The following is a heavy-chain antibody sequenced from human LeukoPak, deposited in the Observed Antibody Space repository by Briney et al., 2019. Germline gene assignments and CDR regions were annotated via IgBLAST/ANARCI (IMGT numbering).Heavy chain of an antibody. D-gene: IGHD3-22*01. J-gene: IGHJ4*02. CDR2: ISGSGGST. Sequence: GGSLRLSCAASGFTFDDYGVSWFRQAPGKGLEWVSAISGSGGSTYYADSVKGRFTISRDNSKNTLYLQMNSLRAEDTAVYYCAKGDRITMIVVVIQSFDYWGQGTLVTVSS. CDR3: AKGDRITMIVVVIQSFDY. V-gene: IGHV3-23*01. CDR1: GFTFDDYG.